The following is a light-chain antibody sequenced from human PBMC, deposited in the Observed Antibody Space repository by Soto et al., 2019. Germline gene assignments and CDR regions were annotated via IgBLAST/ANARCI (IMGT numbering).Light chain of an antibody. CDR2: GAS. CDR1: QSVSSN. J-gene: IGKJ1*01. CDR3: QQYNNWPRT. Sequence: EIVMTQSPATLSVSPGERATLSCRASQSVSSNLAWYQQKPGQAPRLLIYGASTRATGIPARFSGSGSGTDFTLTIGSLQSEDFAVYYCQQYNNWPRTFGQGTKVEIK. V-gene: IGKV3-15*01.